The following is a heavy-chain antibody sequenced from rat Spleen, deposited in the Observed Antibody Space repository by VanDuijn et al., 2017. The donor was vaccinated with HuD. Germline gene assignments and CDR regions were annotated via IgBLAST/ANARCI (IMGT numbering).Heavy chain of an antibody. CDR2: ISYDGSTT. Sequence: EVQLVESDGGLVQPGRSLKPSCATSGFTFSDYYMAWVRQAPTKGLDWVATISYDGSTTYYRDSVKGRFTISRDNGKTTLYLEMDSLRSEDMATYYCVRQGYLRDWYFDFWGPGTMVTVSS. J-gene: IGHJ1*01. D-gene: IGHD2-5*01. CDR1: GFTFSDYY. V-gene: IGHV5-29*01. CDR3: VRQGYLRDWYFDF.